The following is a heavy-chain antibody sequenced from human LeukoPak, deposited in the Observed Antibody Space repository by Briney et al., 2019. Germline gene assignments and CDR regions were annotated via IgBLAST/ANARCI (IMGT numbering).Heavy chain of an antibody. CDR3: ASRPAYGGTVNY. D-gene: IGHD4-23*01. CDR1: GFTFSRNW. CDR2: INHSGST. Sequence: GSLRLSCAASGFTFSRNWMSWVRQPPGKGLEWIGEINHSGSTNYNSSLKSRVTISVDTSKNQFSLKLSSVTAADTAVYYCASRPAYGGTVNYWGQGTLVTVSS. V-gene: IGHV4-34*01. J-gene: IGHJ4*02.